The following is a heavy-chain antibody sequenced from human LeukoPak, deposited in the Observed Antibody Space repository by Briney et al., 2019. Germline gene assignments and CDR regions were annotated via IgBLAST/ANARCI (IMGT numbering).Heavy chain of an antibody. CDR3: ARERIPSYYGSGTPAFDI. D-gene: IGHD3-10*01. Sequence: VASVKVSCKASGYTFTGYYMHWVRQAPGQGLEWMGWINPNSGGTNYAQKFQGRVTMTRDTSISTAYMELSRLRSDDTAVYYCARERIPSYYGSGTPAFDIWGQGTMVTVSS. CDR2: INPNSGGT. V-gene: IGHV1-2*02. CDR1: GYTFTGYY. J-gene: IGHJ3*02.